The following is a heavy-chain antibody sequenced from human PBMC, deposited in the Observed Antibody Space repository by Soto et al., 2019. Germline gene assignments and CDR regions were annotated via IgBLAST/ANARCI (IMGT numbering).Heavy chain of an antibody. J-gene: IGHJ4*02. CDR3: ARGVWNMVVRGVTYYFDY. CDR1: GGSISSGDYY. V-gene: IGHV4-30-4*01. Sequence: QVQLQESGPGLVKPSQTLSLTCTVSGGSISSGDYYWSWIRQPPGKGLEWIGYIYYSGSTYYNPSLKSRVTISVDASKNQFTLKLSSVTAADPAVYYCARGVWNMVVRGVTYYFDYWGQGTLVTVSS. D-gene: IGHD3-10*01. CDR2: IYYSGST.